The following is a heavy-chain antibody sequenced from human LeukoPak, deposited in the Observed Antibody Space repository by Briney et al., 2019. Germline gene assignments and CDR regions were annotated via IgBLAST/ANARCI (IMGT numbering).Heavy chain of an antibody. CDR3: ARRVVSASFDY. D-gene: IGHD4-23*01. CDR1: GYSISSGYY. CDR2: IYHSGST. V-gene: IGHV4-38-2*01. Sequence: SETLSLTCAVSGYSISSGYYWGWIRQPPGKGLEWIGSIYHSGSTYYNPSLKSRVTISVDTSKNQFSLKLSSVTAADTAVYYCARRVVSASFDYWGQGTLATVSS. J-gene: IGHJ4*02.